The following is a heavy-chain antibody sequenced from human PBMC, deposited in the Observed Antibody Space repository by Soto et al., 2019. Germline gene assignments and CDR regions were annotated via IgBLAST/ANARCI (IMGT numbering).Heavy chain of an antibody. V-gene: IGHV1-69*02. CDR3: ARGPQWLVLGDY. Sequence: QVQLVQSGAEVKKPGSSVKVSCKASGGTFSSYTISWVRQAPGQGLEWMGRIIPILGIANYAQKFQGRVTITVDKSTSTAYMELSSLRSEDTAVYYCARGPQWLVLGDYWGQGTLVTVSS. J-gene: IGHJ4*02. CDR2: IIPILGIA. D-gene: IGHD6-19*01. CDR1: GGTFSSYT.